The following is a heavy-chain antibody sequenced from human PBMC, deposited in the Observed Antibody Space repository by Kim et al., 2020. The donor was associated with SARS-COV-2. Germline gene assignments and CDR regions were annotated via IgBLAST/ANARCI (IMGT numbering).Heavy chain of an antibody. Sequence: ASVKVSCKASGYTFTSYAMNWVRQAPGQGLEWMGWINTNTGNPTYAQGFTGRFVFSLDTSVSTAYLQISSLKAEDTAVYYCAREGLWYYYDSSGYYHFDYWGQGTLVTVSS. D-gene: IGHD3-22*01. CDR2: INTNTGNP. CDR1: GYTFTSYA. CDR3: AREGLWYYYDSSGYYHFDY. V-gene: IGHV7-4-1*02. J-gene: IGHJ4*02.